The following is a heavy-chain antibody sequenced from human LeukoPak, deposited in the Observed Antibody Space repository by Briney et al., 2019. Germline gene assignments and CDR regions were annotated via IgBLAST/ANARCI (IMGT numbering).Heavy chain of an antibody. J-gene: IGHJ4*02. CDR1: GFTFSSYA. V-gene: IGHV3-23*01. CDR2: ISSSAVTT. Sequence: GSLRLSCAASGFTFSSYAMNWVRQAPGKGLEWLSTISSSAVTTFGADSVKGRFTISRDNSKNTLYLQLHSLTAEDTAVYYCAKSNGNYRGSFDYWGQGALVTVSS. CDR3: AKSNGNYRGSFDY. D-gene: IGHD1-7*01.